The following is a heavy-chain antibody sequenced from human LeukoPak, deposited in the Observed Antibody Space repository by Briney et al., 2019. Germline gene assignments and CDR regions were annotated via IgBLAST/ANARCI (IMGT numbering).Heavy chain of an antibody. CDR2: IYSGGST. V-gene: IGHV3-66*01. J-gene: IGHJ4*02. Sequence: PGGSLRLSCAASGFTFSSYAMSWVRQAPGKGLEWVSVIYSGGSTYYADSVKGRFTISRDNSKNTLYLQMNSLRAEDTAVYYCARDGDPDDPYYFDYWGQGTLVTVSS. CDR1: GFTFSSYA. D-gene: IGHD1-1*01. CDR3: ARDGDPDDPYYFDY.